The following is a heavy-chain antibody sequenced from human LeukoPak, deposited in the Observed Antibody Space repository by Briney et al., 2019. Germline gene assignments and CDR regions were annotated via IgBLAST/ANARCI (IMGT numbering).Heavy chain of an antibody. D-gene: IGHD6-19*01. CDR2: INPNSGGT. Sequence: ASVKVSCKASGYTFTGYYMHWVRQAPGRGLEWMGWINPNSGGTNYAQKFQGRVTMTRDTSISTAYMELSRLRSDDTAVYYCARDHRGYSSGWYGYWGQGTLVTVSS. CDR3: ARDHRGYSSGWYGY. CDR1: GYTFTGYY. J-gene: IGHJ4*02. V-gene: IGHV1-2*02.